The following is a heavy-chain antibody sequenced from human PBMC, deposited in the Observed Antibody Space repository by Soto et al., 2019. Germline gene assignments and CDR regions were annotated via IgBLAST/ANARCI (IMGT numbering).Heavy chain of an antibody. CDR3: AKDSTVTTSLYFYYYGFDV. D-gene: IGHD4-17*01. CDR2: VSGRGGST. V-gene: IGHV3-23*01. CDR1: GFTFNHYA. J-gene: IGHJ6*02. Sequence: VHLLESGGGLVQPGGSLRLACTASGFTFNHYAMSWFRQAPGKGLEWVSAVSGRGGSTKYADSVKGRFIISRDNSNSTLYLQMDSLRGEDTAVYYCAKDSTVTTSLYFYYYGFDVWGQGTTVTVSS.